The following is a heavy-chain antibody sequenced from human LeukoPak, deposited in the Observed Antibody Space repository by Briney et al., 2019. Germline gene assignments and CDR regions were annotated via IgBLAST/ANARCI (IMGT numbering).Heavy chain of an antibody. CDR1: GYTFTSYG. CDR2: ISAYNGNT. CDR3: ARVGRYCSGGSCSWDDWFDP. Sequence: ASVKVSCKASGYTFTSYGISWVRQAPGQGLEWMGWISAYNGNTNYVQKLQGRVTMTTDTSTSTAYMELRSLRSDDTAVYYCARVGRYCSGGSCSWDDWFDPWGQGTLVTVSS. D-gene: IGHD2-15*01. J-gene: IGHJ5*02. V-gene: IGHV1-18*01.